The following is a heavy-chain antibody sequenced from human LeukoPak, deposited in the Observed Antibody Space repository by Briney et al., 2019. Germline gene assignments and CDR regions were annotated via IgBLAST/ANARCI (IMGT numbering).Heavy chain of an antibody. V-gene: IGHV4-59*01. Sequence: SETLSLTCTVSGVSISSYYWSWIRQSPGKGLEWIAYTSTSYSGDTNYNPFLESRVTISLDTSKNQFSLKLSSVTAADAAVYYCARGERRGPDYWGQGTLVTVSS. D-gene: IGHD6-25*01. J-gene: IGHJ4*02. CDR3: ARGERRGPDY. CDR1: GVSISSYY. CDR2: TSTSYSGDT.